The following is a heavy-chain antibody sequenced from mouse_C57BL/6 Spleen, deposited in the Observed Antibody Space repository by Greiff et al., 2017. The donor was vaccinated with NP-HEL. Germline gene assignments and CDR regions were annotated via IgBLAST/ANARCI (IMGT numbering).Heavy chain of an antibody. CDR3: ASTPSDYYGSSPHWYFDV. Sequence: EVQGVESGPGLAKPSQTLSLTCSVTGYSITSDSWNWIRTFPGNKLEYMGYISYSGSTYYNPSLKSRISITRDTSKNQYYLQLNSVTTEDTATYYCASTPSDYYGSSPHWYFDVWGTGTTVTVSS. V-gene: IGHV3-8*01. CDR2: ISYSGST. CDR1: GYSITSDS. J-gene: IGHJ1*03. D-gene: IGHD1-1*01.